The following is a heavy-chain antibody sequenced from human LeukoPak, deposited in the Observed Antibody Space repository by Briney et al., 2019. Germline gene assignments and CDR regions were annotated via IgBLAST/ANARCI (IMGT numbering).Heavy chain of an antibody. J-gene: IGHJ4*02. CDR3: ARAGSGGYDFFDY. V-gene: IGHV4-38-2*01. D-gene: IGHD1-26*01. CDR2: IHHSGNT. Sequence: SETLSLTCAVSGYSISSGYYWGWIWQPPGKGLEWIGSIHHSGNTYYNPSLKSRVTISVDTSKNQFSLRLSSVTAADTALYYCARAGSGGYDFFDYWGQGTLVTVSS. CDR1: GYSISSGYY.